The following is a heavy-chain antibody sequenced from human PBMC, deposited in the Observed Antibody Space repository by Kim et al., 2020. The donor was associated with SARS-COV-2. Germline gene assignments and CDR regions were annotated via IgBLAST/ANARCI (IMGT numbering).Heavy chain of an antibody. Sequence: GGSLRLSCAASGFTFSSYSMNWVRQAPGKGLEWVSSISSSSSYIYYADSVKGRFTISRGNAKNSLYLQMNSLRAEDTAVYYCALTSTYYYDSSGYHYWGQGTLVTVSS. V-gene: IGHV3-21*01. D-gene: IGHD3-22*01. CDR3: ALTSTYYYDSSGYHY. J-gene: IGHJ4*02. CDR2: ISSSSSYI. CDR1: GFTFSSYS.